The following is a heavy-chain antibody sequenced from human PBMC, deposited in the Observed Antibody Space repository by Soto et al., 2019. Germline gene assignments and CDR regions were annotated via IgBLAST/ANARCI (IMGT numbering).Heavy chain of an antibody. CDR2: IFPPDSDT. CDR1: GYPFTTYW. V-gene: IGHV5-51*01. Sequence: GESLKISCKGSGYPFTTYWIGWVRQMPGKGLEWMGKIFPPDSDTRYSPSFQGQVTMSVDKSTSTAYLQWSSLKASDTAMYYFSRVHGSPTAFDHWGHGTLVTVSS. CDR3: SRVHGSPTAFDH. D-gene: IGHD3-10*01. J-gene: IGHJ1*01.